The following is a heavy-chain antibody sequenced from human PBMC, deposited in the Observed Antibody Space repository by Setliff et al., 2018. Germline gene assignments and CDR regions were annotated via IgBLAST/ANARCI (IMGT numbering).Heavy chain of an antibody. V-gene: IGHV3-20*04. Sequence: GGSLRLSCAASGFTFGDCAMTWVRQAPGKGLEWVSGIKRNGDRTGYANSVKGRFTISRDNAKNTLFLQMDRLSVEDTALYYYTRQGEWAFDIWGQGTMVTVSS. CDR3: TRQGEWAFDI. J-gene: IGHJ3*02. CDR2: IKRNGDRT. CDR1: GFTFGDCA. D-gene: IGHD3-16*01.